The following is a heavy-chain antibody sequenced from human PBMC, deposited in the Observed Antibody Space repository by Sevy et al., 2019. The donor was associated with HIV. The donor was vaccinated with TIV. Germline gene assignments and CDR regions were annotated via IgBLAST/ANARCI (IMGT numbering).Heavy chain of an antibody. D-gene: IGHD3-9*01. Sequence: SETLSLTCGVSAGSISSYYWSWIRQPPGKGLEWIGYIYYSGTTDYNPSLKSRVTISQDKSKKVFSLRLRSVTAADTAVYYCARDNAILTPRAFDIWGQGTMVTVSS. CDR1: AGSISSYY. CDR3: ARDNAILTPRAFDI. CDR2: IYYSGTT. V-gene: IGHV4-59*13. J-gene: IGHJ3*02.